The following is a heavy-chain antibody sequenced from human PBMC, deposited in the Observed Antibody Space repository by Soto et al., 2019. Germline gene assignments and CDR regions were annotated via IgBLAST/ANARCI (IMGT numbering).Heavy chain of an antibody. J-gene: IGHJ2*01. CDR3: AKRTVGWYFDL. CDR2: ISGSGGST. Sequence: EVQLLESGGGLVQPGGSLRLSCAASGFNLSSYAMNWVRQAPGKGLEWVSVISGSGGSTYYADAVKGRFTISRDNSKHTLDLQMNSLRAEDTAVYYCAKRTVGWYFDLWGRGTLVTVSS. V-gene: IGHV3-23*01. CDR1: GFNLSSYA. D-gene: IGHD4-17*01.